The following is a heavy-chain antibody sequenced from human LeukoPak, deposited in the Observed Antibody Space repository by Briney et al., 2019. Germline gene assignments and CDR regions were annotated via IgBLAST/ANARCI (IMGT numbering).Heavy chain of an antibody. Sequence: EASVKVSCKASGYTFTGYYMHWVRQAPGQGLEWMGWINPNSGGTNYAQKFQGRVTMTRDTSISTAYMELSRLRSDDTAVYYCARGSLGFLLTGSRGDYMDVWGKGTTVTVSS. CDR1: GYTFTGYY. CDR3: ARGSLGFLLTGSRGDYMDV. V-gene: IGHV1-2*02. D-gene: IGHD3-9*01. J-gene: IGHJ6*03. CDR2: INPNSGGT.